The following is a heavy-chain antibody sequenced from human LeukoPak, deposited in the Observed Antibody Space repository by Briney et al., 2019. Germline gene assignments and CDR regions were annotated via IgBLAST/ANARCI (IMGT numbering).Heavy chain of an antibody. V-gene: IGHV3-7*01. CDR1: GFTFSSYW. Sequence: GGSLRPSCAASGFTFSSYWMSWVRQAPGKGLEWVANIKQDGSEKYYVDSVKGRFTISRDNAKNSLYLQMNSLRAEDTAVYYCARENGDYYFIKFYYFDYWGQGTLVTVSS. CDR3: ARENGDYYFIKFYYFDY. J-gene: IGHJ4*02. D-gene: IGHD4-17*01. CDR2: IKQDGSEK.